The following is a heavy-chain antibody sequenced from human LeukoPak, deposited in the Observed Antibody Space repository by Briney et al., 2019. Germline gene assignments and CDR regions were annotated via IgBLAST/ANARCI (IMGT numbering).Heavy chain of an antibody. CDR1: GGSISSSSFY. CDR3: ARKPRTTGTTTHSYYYYYYMDV. V-gene: IGHV4-39*01. J-gene: IGHJ6*03. Sequence: PSETLSLTCTVSGGSISSSSFYWGWIRQPPGKGLEWIGSIFNSGSTYYNPSLKSRVTISVDTSKNQFSLKLSSVTAADTAVYYCARKPRTTGTTTHSYYYYYYMDVWGKGTTVTVSS. CDR2: IFNSGST. D-gene: IGHD1-1*01.